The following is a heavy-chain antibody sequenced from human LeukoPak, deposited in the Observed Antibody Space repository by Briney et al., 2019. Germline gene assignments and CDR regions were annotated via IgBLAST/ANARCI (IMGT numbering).Heavy chain of an antibody. Sequence: GGPLRLSCAASGFTVSSNYMSWVRQAPGKGLEWVSVIYSGGSTYYADSVKGRFTISRDNSKNTLYLQMNSLRAEDTAVYYCARDRDSSGTPDYWGQGTLVTVSS. CDR1: GFTVSSNY. CDR2: IYSGGST. J-gene: IGHJ4*02. D-gene: IGHD3-22*01. V-gene: IGHV3-66*01. CDR3: ARDRDSSGTPDY.